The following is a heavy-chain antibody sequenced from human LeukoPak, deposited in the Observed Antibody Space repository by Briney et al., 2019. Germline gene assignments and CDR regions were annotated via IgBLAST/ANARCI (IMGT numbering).Heavy chain of an antibody. V-gene: IGHV4-39*01. CDR3: ARHSGSGSLSRPFDP. J-gene: IGHJ5*02. D-gene: IGHD3-10*01. CDR2: IYYTGST. CDR1: GASVSSGSFY. Sequence: SETLSLTCSVSGASVSSGSFYWGWLRQSPGKGLEWIATIYYTGSTYYDPSLKNRVSISIDASNNQSSLNVKSVSAADTAVYYCARHSGSGSLSRPFDPWGQGTLVTVTS.